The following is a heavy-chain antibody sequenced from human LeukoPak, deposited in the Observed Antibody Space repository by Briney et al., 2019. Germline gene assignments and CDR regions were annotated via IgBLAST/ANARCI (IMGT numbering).Heavy chain of an antibody. D-gene: IGHD6-19*01. J-gene: IGHJ3*02. V-gene: IGHV4-59*01. Sequence: PSETLSLTCTVSGGSLSSYYWSWIRQPPGKGLEWIGYIYYSGSTNNTPSLKSRVTISVDTSKNQFSLKLSSVTAADTAVYYCARARIAVAGRADAFDIWGQGTMVTVSS. CDR1: GGSLSSYY. CDR3: ARARIAVAGRADAFDI. CDR2: IYYSGST.